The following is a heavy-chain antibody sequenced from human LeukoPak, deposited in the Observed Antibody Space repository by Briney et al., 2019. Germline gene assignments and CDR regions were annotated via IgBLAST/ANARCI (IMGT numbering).Heavy chain of an antibody. J-gene: IGHJ4*02. CDR2: IYYSGGT. Sequence: SETLSLTCTVSGGSISSYYWSWIRQPPGKGLEWIGYIYYSGGTYYNPSLKSRVTISIDTSKNQFSLKLRSVTAADTAVYYCARDGNALWGQGTLVTVSS. CDR3: ARDGNAL. V-gene: IGHV4-59*12. CDR1: GGSISSYY. D-gene: IGHD1-1*01.